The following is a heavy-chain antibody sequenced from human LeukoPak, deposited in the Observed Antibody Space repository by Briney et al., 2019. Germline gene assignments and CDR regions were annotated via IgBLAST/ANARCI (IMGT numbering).Heavy chain of an antibody. V-gene: IGHV3-23*01. D-gene: IGHD2-15*01. J-gene: IGHJ4*02. CDR3: VRDRGYCSGGTCYALWDY. Sequence: GGSLRLSCAASGFTFSSYAMSWVRQAPGKRLEWVATVGDGGGTYYADSVKGRFTISRDNAKNSLYLQMNSLRAEDTAMYYCVRDRGYCSGGTCYALWDYWGQGTLVTVSS. CDR1: GFTFSSYA. CDR2: VGDGGGT.